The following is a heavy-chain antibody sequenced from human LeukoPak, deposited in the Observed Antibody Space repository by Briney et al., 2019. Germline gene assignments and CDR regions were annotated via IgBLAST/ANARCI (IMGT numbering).Heavy chain of an antibody. V-gene: IGHV4-4*07. CDR3: ARDDSSGYYFDY. Sequence: SETLSLTCTVSGGSISSYYWSWIRQPAGKGLEWIGRIYTSGSTNYNPSLKSRVTISVDTFKNQFSLKLSSVTAADTAVYYCARDDSSGYYFDYWGQGTLVTVSS. CDR2: IYTSGST. D-gene: IGHD3-22*01. J-gene: IGHJ4*02. CDR1: GGSISSYY.